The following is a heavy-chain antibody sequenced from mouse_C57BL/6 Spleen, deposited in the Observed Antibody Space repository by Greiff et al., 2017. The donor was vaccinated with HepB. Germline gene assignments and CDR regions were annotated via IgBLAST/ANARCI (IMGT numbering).Heavy chain of an antibody. CDR1: GFTFSSYA. Sequence: EVQRVESGGGLVKPGGSLKLSCAASGFTFSSYAMSWVRQTPEKRLEWVATISDGGSYTYYPDNVKGRFTISRDNAKNKLYLQMSHLKSEDTAMYYWAREGIGFAYWGQGTLVTVSA. V-gene: IGHV5-4*01. CDR3: AREGIGFAY. J-gene: IGHJ3*01. CDR2: ISDGGSYT.